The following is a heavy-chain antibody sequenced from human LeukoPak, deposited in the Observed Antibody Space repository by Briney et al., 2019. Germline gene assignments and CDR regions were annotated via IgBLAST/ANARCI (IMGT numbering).Heavy chain of an antibody. D-gene: IGHD3-3*01. CDR3: AKGLKDFWSGYYSYYFDY. Sequence: GGSLRLSCAASGFTFSSYNMNWVRQAPGKGLEWVSYISSTSSTIYDADSVKGRFTISRDNAKNSLYLQMNSLRAEDTAVYYCAKGLKDFWSGYYSYYFDYWGQGTLVTVSS. J-gene: IGHJ4*02. CDR2: ISSTSSTI. V-gene: IGHV3-48*01. CDR1: GFTFSSYN.